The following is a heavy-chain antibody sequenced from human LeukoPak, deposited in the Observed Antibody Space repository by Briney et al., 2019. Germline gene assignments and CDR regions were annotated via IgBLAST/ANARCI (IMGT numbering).Heavy chain of an antibody. V-gene: IGHV3-21*04. CDR3: AKAGRHSSSWIDY. CDR2: ITSSSSYI. Sequence: PGGSLRLSCAASGFTFSSYTMNWVRQAPGKGPEWVSSITSSSSYIYYADSVKGRFTISRDNAKNSLYLQMNSLRAEDTALYYCAKAGRHSSSWIDYWGQGTLVTVSS. D-gene: IGHD6-13*01. CDR1: GFTFSSYT. J-gene: IGHJ4*02.